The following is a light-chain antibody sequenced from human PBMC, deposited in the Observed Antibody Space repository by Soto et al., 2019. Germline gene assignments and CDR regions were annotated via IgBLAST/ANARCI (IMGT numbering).Light chain of an antibody. CDR3: QQANS. V-gene: IGKV1-9*01. Sequence: QLTQSPSSLSASVGDRVTITCRASQDISTYLAWYQQKPGKAPTLLIYATYTLQSGVPSRFSGGGFGTDFTLTINSLQPEDFATYYCQQANSFGPGTKVDIK. J-gene: IGKJ3*01. CDR1: QDISTY. CDR2: ATY.